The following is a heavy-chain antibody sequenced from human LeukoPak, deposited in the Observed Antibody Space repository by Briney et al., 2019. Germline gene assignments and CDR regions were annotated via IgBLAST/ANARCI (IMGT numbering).Heavy chain of an antibody. V-gene: IGHV4-39*01. Sequence: SETLSLTCTVSDGSISSSSYYWGWIRQPPGKGLEWIGSIYYSGSTYYNPSLKSRVTISVDTSKNQFSPKLSSVTAADTAVYYCARLHYGGNYGYYYYYMDVWGKGTTVTISS. CDR3: ARLHYGGNYGYYYYYMDV. CDR1: DGSISSSSYY. CDR2: IYYSGST. D-gene: IGHD4-23*01. J-gene: IGHJ6*03.